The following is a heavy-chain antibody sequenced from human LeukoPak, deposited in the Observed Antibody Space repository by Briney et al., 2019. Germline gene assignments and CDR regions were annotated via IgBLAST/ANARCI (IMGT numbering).Heavy chain of an antibody. D-gene: IGHD6-13*01. J-gene: IGHJ3*02. V-gene: IGHV1-69*13. CDR1: GGTFSSYA. CDR3: ARLRYSSSWADAFDI. Sequence: ASVKVSCKASGGTFSSYAISWVRQAPGQGLEWMGGIIPTFGTANYAQKFQGRVTITADESTSTAYMELSSLRSEDTAVYYCARLRYSSSWADAFDIWGQGTMVTVSS. CDR2: IIPTFGTA.